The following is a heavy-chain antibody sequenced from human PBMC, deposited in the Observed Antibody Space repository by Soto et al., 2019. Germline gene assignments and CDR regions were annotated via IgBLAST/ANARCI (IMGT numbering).Heavy chain of an antibody. V-gene: IGHV4-31*03. CDR1: GGSISSGGYY. D-gene: IGHD3-22*01. CDR3: ARDRKRESGYTYYYGMDV. J-gene: IGHJ6*02. CDR2: IYYSGST. Sequence: SETLSLTCTVSGGSISSGGYYWSWIRQHPGKGLEWIGYIYYSGSTYYNPSLKSRVTISVDTSKNQFSLKLGSVTAADTAVYYCARDRKRESGYTYYYGMDVWGQGTTVTVSS.